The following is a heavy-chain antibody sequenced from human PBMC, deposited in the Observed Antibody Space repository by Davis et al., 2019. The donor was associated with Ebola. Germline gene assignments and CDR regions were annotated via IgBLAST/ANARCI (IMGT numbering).Heavy chain of an antibody. CDR1: GYTFTSYG. Sequence: ASVKVSCKTFGYTFTSYGITWVRQAPGQGLEWMGWISAYNGKTSYAQNFQDRVTMTTDTSTTTVYMDLSSLRSEDTALYYCTTPGGQDSGYDVFDIWGQGTMVTVSS. V-gene: IGHV1-18*01. D-gene: IGHD5-12*01. J-gene: IGHJ3*02. CDR2: ISAYNGKT. CDR3: TTPGGQDSGYDVFDI.